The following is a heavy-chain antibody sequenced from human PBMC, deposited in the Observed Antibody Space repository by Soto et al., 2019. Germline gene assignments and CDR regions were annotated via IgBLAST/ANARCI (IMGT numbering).Heavy chain of an antibody. CDR2: IIPIFGTA. D-gene: IGHD7-27*01. CDR1: EGTFSSYA. V-gene: IGHV1-69*12. Sequence: QVQLVQSGAEVKKPGSSVKVSCKASEGTFSSYAISWVRQTPGQGLDWMGGIIPIFGTANYAQKFQGRVTLTADESTSTAYKELSSLRSEETAVDYCSTLTGDTRDDYWGQGTLVTVSS. CDR3: STLTGDTRDDY. J-gene: IGHJ4*02.